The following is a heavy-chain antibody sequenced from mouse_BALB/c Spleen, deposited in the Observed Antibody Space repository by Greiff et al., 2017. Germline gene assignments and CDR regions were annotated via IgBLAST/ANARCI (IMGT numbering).Heavy chain of an antibody. CDR3: KRLNYGSSGGFDY. CDR2: IYPGSGNT. CDR1: GYTFTDYY. D-gene: IGHD1-1*01. J-gene: IGHJ2*01. Sequence: QVQLQQSGPELVKPGASVKISCKASGYTFTDYYINWVKQKPGQGLAWIGWIYPGSGNTKYNEKFKGKATLTVDTSSSTAYMQLSSPTSEDSAVYYCKRLNYGSSGGFDYWGEGTTLTVSS. V-gene: IGHV1-84*01.